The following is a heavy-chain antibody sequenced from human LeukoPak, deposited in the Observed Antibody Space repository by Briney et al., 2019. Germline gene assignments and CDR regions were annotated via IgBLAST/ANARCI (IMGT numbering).Heavy chain of an antibody. CDR3: ARDRDSSSHYFDY. V-gene: IGHV3-30*03. Sequence: GRSLRLSCAASGFTFSSYGMHWVRQAPGKGLEWVAVISYDGSNKYYADSVKGRFTISRDNSKNTLYLQMNSLRAEDTAVYYCARDRDSSSHYFDYWGQGTLVTVSS. D-gene: IGHD6-13*01. CDR1: GFTFSSYG. J-gene: IGHJ4*02. CDR2: ISYDGSNK.